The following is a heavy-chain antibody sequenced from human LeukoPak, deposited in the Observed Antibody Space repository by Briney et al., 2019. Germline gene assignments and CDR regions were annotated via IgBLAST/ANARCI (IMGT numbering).Heavy chain of an antibody. V-gene: IGHV1-24*01. CDR2: FDPEDGET. J-gene: IGHJ4*02. Sequence: ASVKVSCKVSGYTLTELSMHWVRRAPGKGLEWMGGFDPEDGETIYAQKFQGRVTMTEDTSTDTAYMELSSLRSEDTAVYYCATEGVSWEPTKKRFDYWGQGTLVTVSS. CDR3: ATEGVSWEPTKKRFDY. D-gene: IGHD1-26*01. CDR1: GYTLTELS.